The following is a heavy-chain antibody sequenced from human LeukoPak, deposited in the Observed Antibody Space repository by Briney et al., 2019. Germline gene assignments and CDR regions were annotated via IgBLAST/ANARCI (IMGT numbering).Heavy chain of an antibody. J-gene: IGHJ6*02. CDR3: ARLFGVRGSGYMDV. Sequence: PSETLSLTCTVSGGSIKGSYWTWIRQPPGEGLECIGYIYYSGATNYNPSLKRRVTISVDTSSNQFSLRLRSVTAADTAVYYCARLFGVRGSGYMDVWGQGTTVTVSS. CDR2: IYYSGAT. V-gene: IGHV4-59*01. D-gene: IGHD3-10*01. CDR1: GGSIKGSY.